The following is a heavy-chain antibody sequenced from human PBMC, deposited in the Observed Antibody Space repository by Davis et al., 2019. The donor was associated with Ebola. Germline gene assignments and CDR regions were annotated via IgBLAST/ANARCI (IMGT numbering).Heavy chain of an antibody. CDR1: GGSFTDYF. CDR3: ERVVGATTAAFDI. CDR2: TSHHPDYI. Sequence: MPSETLSLTCAVYGGSFTDYFWSWIRQPPGKGLEWIGETSHHPDYINYSPSFGGRVTISVDSSKNQFSLKIHSVTAADTAVYYCERVVGATTAAFDIWGQGTMVTVSS. V-gene: IGHV4-34*01. J-gene: IGHJ3*02. D-gene: IGHD1-26*01.